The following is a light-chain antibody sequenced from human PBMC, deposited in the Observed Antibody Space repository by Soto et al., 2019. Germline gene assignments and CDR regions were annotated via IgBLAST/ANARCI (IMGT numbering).Light chain of an antibody. CDR3: QQYQSAPQS. V-gene: IGKV4-1*01. CDR2: WAS. J-gene: IGKJ1*01. CDR1: QSVLYSPNNKNY. Sequence: DIVMTQSPDSLAVSLGERATINCKSSQSVLYSPNNKNYLAWYQQKPGQPPKLLIYWASTRESGVPDRFSGSGSGTDFTLTISSLQAEDVAFYYCQQYQSAPQSFGQGIKVEI.